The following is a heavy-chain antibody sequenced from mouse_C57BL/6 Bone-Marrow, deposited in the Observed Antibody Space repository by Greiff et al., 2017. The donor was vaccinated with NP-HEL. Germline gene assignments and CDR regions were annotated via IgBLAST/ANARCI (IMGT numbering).Heavy chain of an antibody. CDR1: GYTFTDYE. Sequence: VKLVESGAELVRPGASVTLSCKASGYTFTDYEMHWVKQTPVHGLEWIGAIDPETGGTAYNQKFKGKAILTADKSSSTAYMELRSLTSEDSAVYYCTRGTGTDLDDGGQGTTLTVSS. CDR2: IDPETGGT. J-gene: IGHJ2*01. V-gene: IGHV1-15*01. CDR3: TRGTGTDLDD. D-gene: IGHD4-1*01.